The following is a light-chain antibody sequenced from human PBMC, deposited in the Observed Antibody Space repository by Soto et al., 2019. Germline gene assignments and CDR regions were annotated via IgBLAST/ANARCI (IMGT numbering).Light chain of an antibody. J-gene: IGKJ1*01. CDR3: QQYNNWPRT. CDR1: QTVYTY. V-gene: IGKV3-15*01. Sequence: EIVMTQSPATLSVSPGGRATLSCRATQTVYTYLAWYQQKPGQAPRLLIYGASTRATGIPARFHGSGSGTEFTLTISSLQSEDFAVYYCQQYNNWPRTFGQGTKVEIK. CDR2: GAS.